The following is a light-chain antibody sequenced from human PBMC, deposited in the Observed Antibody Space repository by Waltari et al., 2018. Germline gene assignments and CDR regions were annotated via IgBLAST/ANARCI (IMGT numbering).Light chain of an antibody. J-gene: IGKJ1*01. Sequence: EIVLTQSPGTLSLSPGQRAPLPCRASQDISSSYLAWHQQRPGQAPRLLIYDASSSATGVPDRFSGSGSGTDFTLTISGLEPEDVAVYYCQQYDTSTEWTFGQGTKVEIK. CDR2: DAS. V-gene: IGKV3-20*01. CDR1: QDISSSY. CDR3: QQYDTSTEWT.